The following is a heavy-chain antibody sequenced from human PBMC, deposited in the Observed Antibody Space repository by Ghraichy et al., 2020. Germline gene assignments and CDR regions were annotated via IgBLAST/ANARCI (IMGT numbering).Heavy chain of an antibody. V-gene: IGHV3-48*02. CDR2: IGSSGSSI. CDR3: ARDQENDLWVSYGTYSYYYYMDV. Sequence: GGSLRLSCAASGFTFSGYSMKWVRQAPGKGLEWISYIGSSGSSIYYVDSVRGRFTISRDNAKNSLYLQMSSLRDEDTAVYYCARDQENDLWVSYGTYSYYYYMDVWGKGTTVTVSS. D-gene: IGHD1-26*01. J-gene: IGHJ6*03. CDR1: GFTFSGYS.